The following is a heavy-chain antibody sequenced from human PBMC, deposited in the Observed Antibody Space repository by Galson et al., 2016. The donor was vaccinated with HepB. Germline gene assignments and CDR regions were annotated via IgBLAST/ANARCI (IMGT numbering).Heavy chain of an antibody. V-gene: IGHV3-74*01. CDR2: VNSDGSRT. CDR1: GFTFSTYW. D-gene: IGHD2-21*02. Sequence: SLRLSCAASGFTFSTYWMHWVRQVPGMGLVWVSRVNSDGSRTTYVDSVKGRFTISRDNAKNTLYLQMNSLRVEDTAVYYCARGPGSPEVGDFSHGLDVWGQGATVTVSS. J-gene: IGHJ6*02. CDR3: ARGPGSPEVGDFSHGLDV.